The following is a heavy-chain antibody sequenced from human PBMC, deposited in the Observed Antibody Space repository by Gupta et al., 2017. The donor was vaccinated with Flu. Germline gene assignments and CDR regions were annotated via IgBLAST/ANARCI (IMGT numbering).Heavy chain of an antibody. Sequence: EAQLLESGGDLVQPGGSLRPSCAASGFNFSNYAMSWVRQAPGKGLEWVSGISASGSSIYHTGSVKGRLTVSRDNSKNTLYLQMNSLRVDDTAVYYCAKGPTSTTPRQFELWGRGTLVTVSS. J-gene: IGHJ2*01. CDR3: AKGPTSTTPRQFEL. CDR1: GFNFSNYA. D-gene: IGHD2-2*01. CDR2: ISASGSSI. V-gene: IGHV3-23*01.